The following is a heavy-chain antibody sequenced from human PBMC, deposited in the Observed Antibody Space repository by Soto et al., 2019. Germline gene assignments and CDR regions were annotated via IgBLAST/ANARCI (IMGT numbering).Heavy chain of an antibody. CDR1: GFTFSSYS. J-gene: IGHJ4*02. CDR2: FRTSGDGGTT. D-gene: IGHD3-10*01. CDR3: AKKVNSGPGSQSLDY. V-gene: IGHV3-23*01. Sequence: GGSLSLSCAASGFTFSSYSMSWVRQAPGKGLEWVSGFRTSGDGGTTYYADSVKGRFTISRDNSKNMLFLQMNSLRAEDTAIYYCAKKVNSGPGSQSLDYWGQGTLVSVSS.